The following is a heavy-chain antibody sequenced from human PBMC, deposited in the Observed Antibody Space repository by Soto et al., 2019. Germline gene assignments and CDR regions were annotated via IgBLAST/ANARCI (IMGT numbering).Heavy chain of an antibody. CDR2: IYYTGST. CDR3: ARKVVVTANRVGYFDY. CDR1: GLSINSGGSA. D-gene: IGHD2-21*02. V-gene: IGHV4-31*03. Sequence: QVQLQESGPGLVKPAQTLSLTCTVSGLSINSGGSAWSWIRQHPGKGLEWIGYIYYTGSTLYNPSLKSRVTISVDTSKNQFSLKLSSVTAADTAVYYCARKVVVTANRVGYFDYWGQGTLVTVSS. J-gene: IGHJ4*02.